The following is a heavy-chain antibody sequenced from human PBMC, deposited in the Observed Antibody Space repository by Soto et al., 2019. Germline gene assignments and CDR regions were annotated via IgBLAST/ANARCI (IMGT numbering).Heavy chain of an antibody. Sequence: QVQLVQSGAEVKKPGASVKVSCKASGYTFTSYGSSWVRQAPGQGLEWLGWISAYNGNTNYAQKLQDRVTMTPDTSTSTAYMEVRSLRSDDPAVYYCAREGCGDAFDIWGQGTMVTLSS. CDR3: AREGCGDAFDI. V-gene: IGHV1-18*01. CDR1: GYTFTSYG. CDR2: ISAYNGNT. D-gene: IGHD2-21*01. J-gene: IGHJ3*02.